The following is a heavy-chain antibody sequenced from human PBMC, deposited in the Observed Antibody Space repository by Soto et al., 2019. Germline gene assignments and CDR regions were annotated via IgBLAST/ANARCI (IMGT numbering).Heavy chain of an antibody. D-gene: IGHD3-22*01. Sequence: PGGSLRLSCAASGFTFSSYSMNWVRQAPGKGLEWVSYISSSSSTIYYADSVKGRFTISGDNAKNSLYLQMNSLRDEDTAVYYCTYDSSGYTSFDYWGQGTLVTVSS. V-gene: IGHV3-48*02. CDR1: GFTFSSYS. CDR2: ISSSSSTI. CDR3: TYDSSGYTSFDY. J-gene: IGHJ4*02.